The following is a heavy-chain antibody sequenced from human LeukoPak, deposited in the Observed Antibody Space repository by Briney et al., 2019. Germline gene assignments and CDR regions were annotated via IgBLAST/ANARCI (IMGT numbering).Heavy chain of an antibody. CDR2: IYTSGST. D-gene: IGHD3-10*01. V-gene: IGHV4-61*02. Sequence: PSETLSLTCTVSGVSISSSSYYWSWIRQPAGRGLEWIGRIYTSGSTNYNPSLKSRVTISVDTSENQFSLKLSSVAAADTAVYYCARERIITMVRGYYFDYWGQGTLVTVSS. CDR3: ARERIITMVRGYYFDY. CDR1: GVSISSSSYY. J-gene: IGHJ4*02.